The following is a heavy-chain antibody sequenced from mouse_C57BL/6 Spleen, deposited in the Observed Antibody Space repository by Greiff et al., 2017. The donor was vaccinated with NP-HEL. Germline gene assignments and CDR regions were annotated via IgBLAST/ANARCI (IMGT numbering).Heavy chain of an antibody. J-gene: IGHJ4*01. CDR3: ARFDYDGDAMDY. D-gene: IGHD2-4*01. CDR2: IYPSDSET. Sequence: VQLQQPGAELVRPGSSVKLSCKASGYTFTSYWMDWVKQRPGQGLEWIGNIYPSDSETHYNQKFKDKATLTVDKSSSTAYMQLSSLTSEDSAVYYCARFDYDGDAMDYWGQGTSVTVSS. V-gene: IGHV1-61*01. CDR1: GYTFTSYW.